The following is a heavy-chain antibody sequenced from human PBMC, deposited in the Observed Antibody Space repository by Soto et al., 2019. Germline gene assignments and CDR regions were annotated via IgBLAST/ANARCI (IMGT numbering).Heavy chain of an antibody. CDR1: GGSFSAYY. V-gene: IGHV4-34*01. D-gene: IGHD1-7*01. CDR3: ARDRGETGTTDYYYYGMDV. J-gene: IGHJ6*02. CDR2: INHSGST. Sequence: PSETLSLTCAVYGGSFSAYYWSWIRQPPGKGLEWIGDINHSGSTNYNPSLKSRVTISVDTSKNQFSLKLSSVTAADTAVYYCARDRGETGTTDYYYYGMDVWGQGTTVTVSS.